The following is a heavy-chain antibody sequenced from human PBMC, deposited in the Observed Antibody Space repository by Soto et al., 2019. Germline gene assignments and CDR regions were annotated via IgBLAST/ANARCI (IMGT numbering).Heavy chain of an antibody. Sequence: QVQLVQSGAEVKKPGASVKVYCKASGYTFTSYGISWVRQAPGQGLEWRGRISAYNGNTNYAQKLQGRVTITTDTSTSAAYIELGSLRSDETAVYYCARACGAKGGGAFDIWGQGTMVTVSS. V-gene: IGHV1-18*01. CDR1: GYTFTSYG. D-gene: IGHD3-16*01. CDR2: ISAYNGNT. CDR3: ARACGAKGGGAFDI. J-gene: IGHJ3*02.